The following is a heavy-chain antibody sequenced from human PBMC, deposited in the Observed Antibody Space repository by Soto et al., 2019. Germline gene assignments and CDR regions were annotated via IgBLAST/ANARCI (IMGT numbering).Heavy chain of an antibody. V-gene: IGHV4-39*02. CDR3: ARDPARGGGSYLGYFDY. CDR1: GGSISSSSYY. CDR2: IYYSGST. D-gene: IGHD1-26*01. Sequence: SETLSLTCTVSGGSISSSSYYWGWIRQPPGKGLEWIGSIYYSGSTYYNPSLKSRVTISVDTSKNQFSLKLNSVTAADTAVYYCARDPARGGGSYLGYFDYWGQGTPVTVSS. J-gene: IGHJ4*02.